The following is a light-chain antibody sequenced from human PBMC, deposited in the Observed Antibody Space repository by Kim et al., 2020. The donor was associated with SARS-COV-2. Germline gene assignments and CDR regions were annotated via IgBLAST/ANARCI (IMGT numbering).Light chain of an antibody. CDR3: QSHDGSPWV. J-gene: IGLJ3*02. CDR2: EDN. Sequence: GKTVTISCTRSSGSIASTSVQWYQQRPGSSPTIVIYEDNRRPSGVPDRFSASIDSSSNSASLTISGLKTEDEADYYCQSHDGSPWVFGGGTKLNVL. CDR1: SGSIASTS. V-gene: IGLV6-57*01.